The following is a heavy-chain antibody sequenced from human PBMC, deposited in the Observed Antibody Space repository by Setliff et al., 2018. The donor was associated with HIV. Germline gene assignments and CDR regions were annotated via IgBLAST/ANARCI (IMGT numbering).Heavy chain of an antibody. J-gene: IGHJ6*03. CDR1: GGSFSGYY. Sequence: PSETLSLTCAVYGGSFSGYYWSWIRQPPGKGLEWIGEINHSGSTNYNPSLKSRVTISVDTSKNQFSLKLSPVTAADTAVYYCARGRGSLPVLYYYYYYMDVWGKGTTVTVSS. V-gene: IGHV4-34*01. D-gene: IGHD1-26*01. CDR2: INHSGST. CDR3: ARGRGSLPVLYYYYYYMDV.